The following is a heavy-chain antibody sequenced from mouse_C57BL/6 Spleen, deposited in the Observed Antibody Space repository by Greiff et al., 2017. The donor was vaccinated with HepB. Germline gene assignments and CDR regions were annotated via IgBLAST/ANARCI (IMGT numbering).Heavy chain of an antibody. Sequence: EVQVVESEGGLVQPGSSMKLSCTASGFTFSDYYMAWVRQVPEKGLEWVANINYDGSSTYYLDSLKSRFIISRDNAKNILYLQMSSLKSEDTATYYCARDGDYGYYFDYWGQGTTLTVSS. J-gene: IGHJ2*01. D-gene: IGHD2-4*01. CDR2: INYDGSST. CDR3: ARDGDYGYYFDY. V-gene: IGHV5-16*01. CDR1: GFTFSDYY.